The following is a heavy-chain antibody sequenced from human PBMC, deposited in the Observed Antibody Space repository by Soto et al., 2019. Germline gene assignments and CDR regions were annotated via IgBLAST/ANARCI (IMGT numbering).Heavy chain of an antibody. CDR3: ASLSAPIDY. CDR2: VDPNGGAT. Sequence: GGSLRLSCEASGFLFSTFGMRWVRQVPGKGPVWVSEVDPNGGATSYAESVKGRFTISRDNAKNILYLQMDRLRADDTAVYYCASLSAPIDYWGQGTLVTVSS. J-gene: IGHJ4*02. D-gene: IGHD6-13*01. CDR1: GFLFSTFG. V-gene: IGHV3-74*01.